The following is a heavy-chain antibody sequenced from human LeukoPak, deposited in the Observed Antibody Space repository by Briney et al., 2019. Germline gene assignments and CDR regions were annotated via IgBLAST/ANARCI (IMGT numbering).Heavy chain of an antibody. D-gene: IGHD5-24*01. V-gene: IGHV1-46*01. J-gene: IGHJ4*02. CDR3: ARGSRWLQLGRYFDY. Sequence: ASVKVSCKASGYTFTSYYMHWVRQAPGQGLEWMGIINPSGGSTSYAQKFQGRVTMTRDTSTSTVYMELSSLRSEDTAVHYCARGSRWLQLGRYFDYWGQGTLVTVSS. CDR2: INPSGGST. CDR1: GYTFTSYY.